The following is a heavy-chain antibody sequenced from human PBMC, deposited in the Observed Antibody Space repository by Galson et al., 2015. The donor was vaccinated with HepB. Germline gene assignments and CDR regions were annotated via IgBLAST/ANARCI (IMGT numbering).Heavy chain of an antibody. Sequence: SLRLSCAASGFTFSSYWMSWVRQAPGKGLEWVANIKQDGSEKYYVDSVKGRFTISRDNAKNSLYLQMNSLRAEDTAVYYCASDRRIQLWTSNYGMDVWGQGTTVTVSS. D-gene: IGHD5-18*01. CDR3: ASDRRIQLWTSNYGMDV. J-gene: IGHJ6*02. V-gene: IGHV3-7*01. CDR2: IKQDGSEK. CDR1: GFTFSSYW.